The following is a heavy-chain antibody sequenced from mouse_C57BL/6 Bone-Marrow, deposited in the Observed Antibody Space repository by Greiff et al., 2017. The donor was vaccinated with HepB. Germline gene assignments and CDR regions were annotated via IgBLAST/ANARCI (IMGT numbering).Heavy chain of an antibody. J-gene: IGHJ4*01. CDR1: GYTFTSYW. D-gene: IGHD2-4*01. CDR2: IDPSDSYT. V-gene: IGHV1-69*01. Sequence: QVQLQQPGAELVMPRASVKLSCKASGYTFTSYWMHWVKQRPGQGLEWIGEIDPSDSYTNYNQKFKGKSTLTVDKSSSTAYMQLSSLTSEDSAVYYCARFDDYGEGCYGLLGSRNLRGAMDYWGQGTSVTVSS. CDR3: ARFDDYGEGCYGLLGSRNLRGAMDY.